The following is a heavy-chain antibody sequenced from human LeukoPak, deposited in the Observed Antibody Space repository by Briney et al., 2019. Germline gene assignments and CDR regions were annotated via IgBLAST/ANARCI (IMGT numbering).Heavy chain of an antibody. D-gene: IGHD3-10*01. CDR2: INHSGST. V-gene: IGHV4-34*01. J-gene: IGHJ6*02. CDR3: ATPSGSYSPYYYYGMDV. CDR1: GGSFSGYY. Sequence: SETLSLTCAVYGGSFSGYYWSWIRQPPGKGLEWLGEINHSGSTNYNPSLKSRVTISVDTSKNQFSLKLSSVTAADTAVYYCATPSGSYSPYYYYGMDVWGQGTTVTVSS.